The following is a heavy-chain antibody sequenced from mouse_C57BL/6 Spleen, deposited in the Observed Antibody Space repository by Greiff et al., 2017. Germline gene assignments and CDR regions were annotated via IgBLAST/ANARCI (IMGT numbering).Heavy chain of an antibody. V-gene: IGHV1-22*01. CDR3: ARSTRGAMDY. CDR2: INPNNGGT. D-gene: IGHD3-1*01. J-gene: IGHJ4*01. CDR1: GYTFTDYN. Sequence: EVKLQESGPELVKPGASVKMSCKASGYTFTDYNMHWVKQSHGKSLEWIGYINPNNGGTSYNQKFKGKATLTVNKSSSTAYMELRSLTSEDSAVYYCARSTRGAMDYWGQGTSVTVSS.